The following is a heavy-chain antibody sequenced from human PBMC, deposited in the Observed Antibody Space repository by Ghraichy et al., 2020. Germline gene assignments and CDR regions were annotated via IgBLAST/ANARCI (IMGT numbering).Heavy chain of an antibody. D-gene: IGHD3-9*01. V-gene: IGHV1-69*13. CDR2: IIPIFGTA. CDR1: GGTFSSYA. CDR3: ARDDPLRYFGYFDY. J-gene: IGHJ4*02. Sequence: SVKVSCKASGGTFSSYAISWVRQAPGQGLEWMGGIIPIFGTANYAQKFQGRVTITADESTSTAYMELSSLRSEDTAVYYCARDDPLRYFGYFDYWGQGTLVTVSS.